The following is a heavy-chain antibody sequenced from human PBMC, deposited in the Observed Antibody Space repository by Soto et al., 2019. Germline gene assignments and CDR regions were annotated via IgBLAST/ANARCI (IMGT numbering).Heavy chain of an antibody. V-gene: IGHV3-30*18. D-gene: IGHD6-19*01. J-gene: IGHJ4*02. Sequence: QVQLVESGGGVVQPGRSLRLSCAASGFTFSSYGMHWVRQAPGKGLEWEAVISYDGSNKYYADSVKGRFTIPRDNSKNRLYLQMNSLRAEDTAVYYCAKHSWAVAGPDYWGQGTLVTVSS. CDR2: ISYDGSNK. CDR3: AKHSWAVAGPDY. CDR1: GFTFSSYG.